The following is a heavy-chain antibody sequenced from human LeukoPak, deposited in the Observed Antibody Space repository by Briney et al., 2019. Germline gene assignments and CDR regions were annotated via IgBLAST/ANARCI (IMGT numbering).Heavy chain of an antibody. CDR1: GFSFTSHA. CDR3: AKDRYSSSSRAFDI. V-gene: IGHV3-30-3*01. D-gene: IGHD6-13*01. Sequence: PGGSLRLSCTTSGFSFTSHAIHWVRQAPGKGLEWVAVMSYDGNKNFYADSVKGRFTISRDNAKNSLYLQMNSLRAEDTALYYCAKDRYSSSSRAFDIWGQGTMVTVSS. J-gene: IGHJ3*02. CDR2: MSYDGNKN.